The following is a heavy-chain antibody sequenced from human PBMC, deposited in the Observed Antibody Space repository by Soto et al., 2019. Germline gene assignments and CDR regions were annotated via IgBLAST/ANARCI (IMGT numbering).Heavy chain of an antibody. Sequence: SETLSLTCTDSDDSIYTYYWIWIRQPAGKGLEWIGRIYTYGSTNSKPSLRSRLTMSVDRSKHQLSLKLSSVTASDTAVYYCARDRTVDYVDYYFDYWGRGTLVTVSS. D-gene: IGHD4-17*01. J-gene: IGHJ4*02. CDR2: IYTYGST. CDR3: ARDRTVDYVDYYFDY. V-gene: IGHV4-4*07. CDR1: DDSIYTYY.